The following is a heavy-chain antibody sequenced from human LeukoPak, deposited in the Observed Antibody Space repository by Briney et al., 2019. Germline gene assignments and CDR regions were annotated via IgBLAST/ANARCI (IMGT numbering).Heavy chain of an antibody. CDR3: AKRKWELRYFDL. V-gene: IGHV4-39*07. J-gene: IGHJ2*01. Sequence: SETLSLTCTVSGGSISSSSYYWGWIRQPPGKGLEWIGSIYYSGSTYYNPSLKSRVTISVDTSKNQFSLKLSSVTAADTAVYYCAKRKWELRYFDLWGRGTLVTVSS. CDR1: GGSISSSSYY. CDR2: IYYSGST. D-gene: IGHD1-26*01.